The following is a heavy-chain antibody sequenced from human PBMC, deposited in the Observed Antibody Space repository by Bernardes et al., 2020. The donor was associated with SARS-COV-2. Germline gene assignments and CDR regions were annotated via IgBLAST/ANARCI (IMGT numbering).Heavy chain of an antibody. J-gene: IGHJ4*02. CDR1: GGSFSGS. D-gene: IGHD2-15*01. Sequence: SATLSLTCAVYGGSFSGSWSWIRQPPGKGLEWIGEINHSGGTKYNPSLKSRVSISVDTSKNQFSLRLNSVTAADTAVYYCTRHGGRHFDFWDQGTLVTVSS. V-gene: IGHV4-34*01. CDR3: TRHGGRHFDF. CDR2: INHSGGT.